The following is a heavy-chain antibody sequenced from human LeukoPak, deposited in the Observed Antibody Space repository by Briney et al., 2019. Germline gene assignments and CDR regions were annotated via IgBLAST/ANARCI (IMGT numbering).Heavy chain of an antibody. V-gene: IGHV3-23*01. D-gene: IGHD2-15*01. CDR3: ARDCSGGSCYSFDY. Sequence: GGSPRLSCAASGFTFSSYAMSWVRQAPGKGLEWVSAISGSGGSTYYADSVKGRFTISRDNSKNTLYLQMNSLRAEDTAVYYCARDCSGGSCYSFDYWGQGTLVTVSS. J-gene: IGHJ4*02. CDR2: ISGSGGST. CDR1: GFTFSSYA.